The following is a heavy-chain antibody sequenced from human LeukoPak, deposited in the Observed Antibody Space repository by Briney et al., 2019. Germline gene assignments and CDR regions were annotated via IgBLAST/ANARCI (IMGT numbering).Heavy chain of an antibody. D-gene: IGHD3-3*01. J-gene: IGHJ6*02. CDR2: ISGRGGRT. CDR3: ARVRSVTIFDGMDV. CDR1: GFIFSKSG. Sequence: GGSLRLSCAASGFIFSKSGMNWVRQAPGKGLEWVSGISGRGGRTYYADSVKGRFTIPRDNAKNSLYLQMNSLRAEDTAVYYCARVRSVTIFDGMDVWGQGTTVTVSS. V-gene: IGHV3-23*01.